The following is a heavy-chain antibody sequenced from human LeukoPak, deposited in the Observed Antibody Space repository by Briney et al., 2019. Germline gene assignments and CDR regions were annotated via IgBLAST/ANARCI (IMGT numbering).Heavy chain of an antibody. Sequence: ASVKVSCKASGYTFTGYYMHWVRQAPGQGLEWMGWINPNSGGTNYAQKFQGRVTMTRDTSISTAYMELSRLRSDDTAVYYCARAWGYSDAFDIWGQGTMVTVSS. CDR1: GYTFTGYY. CDR2: INPNSGGT. CDR3: ARAWGYSDAFDI. J-gene: IGHJ3*02. V-gene: IGHV1-2*02. D-gene: IGHD5-18*01.